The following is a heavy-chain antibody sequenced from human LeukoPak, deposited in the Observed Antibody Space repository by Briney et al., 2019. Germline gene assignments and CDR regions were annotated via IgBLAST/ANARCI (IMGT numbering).Heavy chain of an antibody. CDR2: IYPGDSDT. V-gene: IGHV5-51*01. CDR1: EYSFTNYW. CDR3: ARHSADSSGYYPDY. J-gene: IGHJ4*02. Sequence: GGSLRLSCKGSEYSFTNYWIGWVRQMPGKGLEWMGIIYPGDSDTRYIPSFQGQVTISADKSISTAYLQWSSLKASDTAMYYCARHSADSSGYYPDYWGQGTLVTVSS. D-gene: IGHD3-22*01.